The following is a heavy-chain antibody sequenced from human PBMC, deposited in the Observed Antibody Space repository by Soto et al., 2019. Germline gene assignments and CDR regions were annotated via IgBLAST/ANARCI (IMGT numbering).Heavy chain of an antibody. V-gene: IGHV3-15*01. CDR1: GFTFSNAW. CDR3: TTAPPGFYYDYGMDV. Sequence: GGSLRLSCAASGFTFSNAWMSWVRQAPGKGLEWVGRIKSKTDGGTTDYAAPVKGRFTISRDDSKNTLYLQMNSLKTEDTDVYYCTTAPPGFYYDYGMDVWGQGTTVTVSS. J-gene: IGHJ6*02. CDR2: IKSKTDGGTT.